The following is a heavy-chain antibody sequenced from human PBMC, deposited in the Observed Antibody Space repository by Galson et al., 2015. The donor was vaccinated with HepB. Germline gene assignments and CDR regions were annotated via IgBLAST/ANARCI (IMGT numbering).Heavy chain of an antibody. D-gene: IGHD3-10*02. CDR2: TWYDGTDK. CDR1: GFNFGSYG. Sequence: SLRLSCAASGFNFGSYGMHWVRQAPGKGLEWVAVTWYDGTDKKYAESVKGRFTISRDNSKNTLYLQMSSVRVEDTAVYYRVKDRGMGSACHVLEHWGQGALVTVSS. CDR3: VKDRGMGSACHVLEH. J-gene: IGHJ4*02. V-gene: IGHV3-33*06.